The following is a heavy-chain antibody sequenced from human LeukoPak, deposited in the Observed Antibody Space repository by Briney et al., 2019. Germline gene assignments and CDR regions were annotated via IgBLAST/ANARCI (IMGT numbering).Heavy chain of an antibody. CDR1: GYTFTGYY. V-gene: IGHV1-2*02. Sequence: ASVKVSCKASGYTFTGYYMHWVRQAPGQGLEWMGWINPNSGGTNYAQKFQGRVTMTRDTSISTAYMELSSLRSEDTAVYYCARAVTAGDLDYGDYEVHYWGQGTLVTVSS. CDR2: INPNSGGT. CDR3: ARAVTAGDLDYGDYEVHY. D-gene: IGHD4-17*01. J-gene: IGHJ4*02.